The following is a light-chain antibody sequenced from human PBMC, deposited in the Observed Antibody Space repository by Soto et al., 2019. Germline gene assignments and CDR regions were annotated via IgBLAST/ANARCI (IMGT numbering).Light chain of an antibody. CDR3: HWYGPSATWT. CDR2: GVA. V-gene: IGKV3-20*01. J-gene: IGKJ1*01. Sequence: EVVLTQSPGTLSLSPGERATLSCRASQSVSSSYLAWYQQKPGQAPRLLISGVANRATGIPDRFSVSGSGTDFTLTISRLEPEDFALYFCHWYGPSATWTFGQGTKVDIK. CDR1: QSVSSSY.